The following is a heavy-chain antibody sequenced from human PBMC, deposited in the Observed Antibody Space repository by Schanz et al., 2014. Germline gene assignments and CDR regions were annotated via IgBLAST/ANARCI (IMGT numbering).Heavy chain of an antibody. CDR1: GFSVGNKY. Sequence: EVQLVESGGGLVQPGGSLRLSCAASGFSVGNKYMNWVRQAPGKGLEWVSFIYIGGNTYYADSVKGRFTISRDNSKNTVYMQMNSLRAEDTAVYYCARGGPADYFDDWGQGTLVTVSS. CDR3: ARGGPADYFDD. V-gene: IGHV3-66*01. CDR2: IYIGGNT. J-gene: IGHJ4*02.